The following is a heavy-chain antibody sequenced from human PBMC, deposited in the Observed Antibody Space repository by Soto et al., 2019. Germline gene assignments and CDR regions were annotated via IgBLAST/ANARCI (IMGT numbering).Heavy chain of an antibody. J-gene: IGHJ6*02. V-gene: IGHV3-73*01. D-gene: IGHD2-2*02. CDR3: ARGQGAAIGDYYYHGMDV. CDR1: GFIFSGSA. Sequence: GGSLRLSCAASGFIFSGSAIHWVRQASGKGLEWVGRIRSRANNFATSSAASVKGRFTFSRDDSKNTAYLQMNTLKPEDTAVSYCARGQGAAIGDYYYHGMDVWGQGT. CDR2: IRSRANNFAT.